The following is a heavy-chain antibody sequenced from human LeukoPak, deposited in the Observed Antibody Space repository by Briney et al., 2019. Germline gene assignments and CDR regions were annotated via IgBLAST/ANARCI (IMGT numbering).Heavy chain of an antibody. Sequence: SETLSLTCTVSGGSISTYYWTWIRQPPGKGLEWIGFIYYSGSTNYNPPLKSRVTMSVDTSKNQFSLRLNSVTAADTAVYYCARRLAVTGRHYFDYWGQGTLVTVSS. V-gene: IGHV4-59*01. CDR3: ARRLAVTGRHYFDY. CDR1: GGSISTYY. J-gene: IGHJ4*02. CDR2: IYYSGST. D-gene: IGHD6-13*01.